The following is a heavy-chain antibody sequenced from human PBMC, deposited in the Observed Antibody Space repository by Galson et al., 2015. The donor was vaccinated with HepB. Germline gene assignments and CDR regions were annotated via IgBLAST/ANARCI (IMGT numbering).Heavy chain of an antibody. CDR3: AREPPLWMVRGVRAAFDY. CDR1: GFSVTSNY. CDR2: IYTRGSA. Sequence: SLRLSCAASGFSVTSNYMTRARQPPGKGLKWVTVIYTRGSAFYADTGKGRFTIARDNSKHTLYLQMNSLRAEDTAVYYCAREPPLWMVRGVRAAFDYWGQGTVVTVSS. V-gene: IGHV3-66*01. D-gene: IGHD3-10*01. J-gene: IGHJ4*02.